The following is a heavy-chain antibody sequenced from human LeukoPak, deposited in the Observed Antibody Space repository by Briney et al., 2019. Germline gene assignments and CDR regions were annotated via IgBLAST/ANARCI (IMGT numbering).Heavy chain of an antibody. CDR3: AKGLYSSSSVVHY. CDR1: GFTFSSYG. Sequence: AGGSLRLSCAASGFTFSSYGMHWVRQAPGKGLEWVAGTSNDGSNKYYADSVRGRFTISRDNSKNTLYPQMNSLRTEDTAVYFCAKGLYSSSSVVHYWGQGTLVTVSS. J-gene: IGHJ4*02. CDR2: TSNDGSNK. V-gene: IGHV3-30*18. D-gene: IGHD6-6*01.